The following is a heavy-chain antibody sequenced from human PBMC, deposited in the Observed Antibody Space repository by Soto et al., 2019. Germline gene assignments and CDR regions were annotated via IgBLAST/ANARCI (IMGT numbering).Heavy chain of an antibody. CDR1: GFTFDDYA. Sequence: PGGSLRLACAASGFTFDDYALHWVRQAPGKGLEWVSGISWNSGSIGYADSVKGRFTISRDNAKNSLYRQMNSLRAEDMALYYCARGGIAADWSGMDVWVQGTTVNVCS. CDR2: ISWNSGSI. J-gene: IGHJ6*01. CDR3: ARGGIAADWSGMDV. V-gene: IGHV3-9*03. D-gene: IGHD6-13*01.